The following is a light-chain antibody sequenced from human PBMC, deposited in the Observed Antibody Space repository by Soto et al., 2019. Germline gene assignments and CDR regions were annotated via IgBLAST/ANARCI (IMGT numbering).Light chain of an antibody. CDR1: SSDVGGYNY. CDR3: TSYTSSSFYV. V-gene: IGLV2-14*01. CDR2: DVS. Sequence: QSALTQPASVSGSPGQSITISCTGTSSDVGGYNYVSWYQQHPGKAPKLMIYDVSHRPSGVSNRCSGSNSGNTASLTISGLQDEDEADYYCTSYTSSSFYVFGTGTKVTVL. J-gene: IGLJ1*01.